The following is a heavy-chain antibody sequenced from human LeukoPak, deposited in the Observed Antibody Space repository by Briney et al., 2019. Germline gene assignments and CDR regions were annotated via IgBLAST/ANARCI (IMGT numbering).Heavy chain of an antibody. Sequence: GGSLRLSCAASGFIFSNAWMNWVRQAPGKGLEWVGRIKSKTDGGTTDYAAPVKGRFIISRDDSKNTLYLQMNSLKTEDTALYYCTTVYLTGEGNDYWGQGTLLTVSS. CDR1: GFIFSNAW. D-gene: IGHD3-9*01. J-gene: IGHJ4*02. CDR3: TTVYLTGEGNDY. CDR2: IKSKTDGGTT. V-gene: IGHV3-15*07.